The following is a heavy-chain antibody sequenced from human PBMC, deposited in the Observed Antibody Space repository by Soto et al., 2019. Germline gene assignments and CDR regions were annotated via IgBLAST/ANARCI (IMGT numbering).Heavy chain of an antibody. J-gene: IGHJ4*02. CDR2: ISGSGGST. Sequence: LRLSCAASGFTFSSYAMSWVRQVPGKGLEWVSAISGSGGSTYYADSVKGRFTISRDNSKNTLYLQMNSLRAEDTAVYYCAKLYEVVWSPSDYWGQGTLVTVPQ. CDR3: AKLYEVVWSPSDY. CDR1: GFTFSSYA. V-gene: IGHV3-23*01. D-gene: IGHD2-15*01.